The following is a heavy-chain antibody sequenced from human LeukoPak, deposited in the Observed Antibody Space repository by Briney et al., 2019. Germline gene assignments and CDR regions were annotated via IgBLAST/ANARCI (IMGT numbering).Heavy chain of an antibody. J-gene: IGHJ4*02. Sequence: GGSLRLSCAAPAFTFSSYTMSWVRQAPGKGLEWVSAISNSGGSTYYADSVKGRFTISRDNSKNTVYLQMNSLRAEDTAVYYCAKDGYVSWAYQLSHFDYWGQGTLVTVSS. CDR1: AFTFSSYT. CDR2: ISNSGGST. D-gene: IGHD2-2*03. V-gene: IGHV3-23*01. CDR3: AKDGYVSWAYQLSHFDY.